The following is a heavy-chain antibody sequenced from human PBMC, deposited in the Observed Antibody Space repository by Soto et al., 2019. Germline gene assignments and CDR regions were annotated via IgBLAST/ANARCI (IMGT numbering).Heavy chain of an antibody. CDR2: ISSNGGST. J-gene: IGHJ4*02. D-gene: IGHD3-9*01. V-gene: IGHV3-64D*06. CDR3: LKDASFVLRYFDWLLLSPDY. CDR1: GFTFSSYA. Sequence: PGGSLRLSCSASGFTFSSYAMHWVRQAPGKGLEYVSAISSNGGSTYYADSVKGRFTISRDNSKNTLYLQMSSLRAEDTAVYYFLKDASFVLRYFDWLLLSPDYWGQGTLVTVSS.